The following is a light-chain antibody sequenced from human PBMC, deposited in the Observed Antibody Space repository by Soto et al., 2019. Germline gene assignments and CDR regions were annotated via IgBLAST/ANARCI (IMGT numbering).Light chain of an antibody. V-gene: IGKV3-15*01. CDR2: GTS. Sequence: EIVMTQSPATLSVSPGERATLSCRASQSVSSNLAWYQQKPGQATRLLIYGTSTRATGVPARFSGSGSGTEFNLTISSMQSEDFAVYYCQQYNNWPRTLGQGTKVEIK. J-gene: IGKJ1*01. CDR3: QQYNNWPRT. CDR1: QSVSSN.